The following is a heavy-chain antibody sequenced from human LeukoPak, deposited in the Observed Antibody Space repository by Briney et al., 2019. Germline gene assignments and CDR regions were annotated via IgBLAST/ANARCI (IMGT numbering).Heavy chain of an antibody. Sequence: ASVKVSCKASRYTFTNYYMHWVRQAPGQGLEWMGWISAYNGNTNYAQKLQGRVTMTTDTSTSTAYMELRSLRSDDTAVYYCARDREYGNWFDPWGQGTLVTVSS. CDR2: ISAYNGNT. D-gene: IGHD2/OR15-2a*01. CDR3: ARDREYGNWFDP. J-gene: IGHJ5*02. CDR1: RYTFTNYY. V-gene: IGHV1-18*04.